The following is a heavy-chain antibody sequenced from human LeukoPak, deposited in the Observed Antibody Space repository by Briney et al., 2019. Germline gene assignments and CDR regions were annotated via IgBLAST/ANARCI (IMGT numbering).Heavy chain of an antibody. D-gene: IGHD3-16*01. J-gene: IGHJ4*02. CDR3: ARDWAHGSFDL. Sequence: ASVKVSCKALGYPFTAFSLHWVRQAPGQGPEWMAIINPGIFTTTYAQKLQDRITVTSDTSTATVYMELRSLRLGDTAVYFCARDWAHGSFDLWGQGTLVTVSS. CDR2: INPGIFTT. CDR1: GYPFTAFS. V-gene: IGHV1-46*01.